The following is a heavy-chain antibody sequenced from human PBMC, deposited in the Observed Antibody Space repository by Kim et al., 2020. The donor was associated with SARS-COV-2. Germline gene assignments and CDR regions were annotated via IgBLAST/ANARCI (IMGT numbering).Heavy chain of an antibody. V-gene: IGHV4-30-2*05. CDR3: ARDQGGRYGDY. Sequence: KYLNPSLRGRVTRAVDTSKNQFSLDLSSVTAADTAVYFCARDQGGRYGDYWGQGALVTVSS. D-gene: IGHD1-1*01. CDR2: K. J-gene: IGHJ4*02.